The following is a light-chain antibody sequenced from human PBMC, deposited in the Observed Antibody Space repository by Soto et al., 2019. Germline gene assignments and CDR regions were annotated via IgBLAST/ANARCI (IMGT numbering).Light chain of an antibody. J-gene: IGKJ1*01. Sequence: EIVLTQSPGTLSLSPGERVTLSCRASQSIASTYLTWYQQKPGQAPRLLIYGASRRATGIPDRFSGSGSGTDFSLTISRLEPEDFAVYYCQQYYSSPPTFGQGTKVEIK. CDR2: GAS. CDR1: QSIASTY. V-gene: IGKV3-20*01. CDR3: QQYYSSPPT.